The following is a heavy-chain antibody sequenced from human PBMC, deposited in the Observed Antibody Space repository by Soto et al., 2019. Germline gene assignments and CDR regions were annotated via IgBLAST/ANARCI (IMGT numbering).Heavy chain of an antibody. CDR1: GYTFTGYY. J-gene: IGHJ3*02. CDR2: INPNSGGT. Sequence: ASVKVSCKASGYTFTGYYMHWVRQAPGQGLEWMGWINPNSGGTNYAQKFQGWVTMTRDTSISTAYMELSRLRSDDTAVYYCAREGSINAPTDAFDIWGQGTMVTVSS. D-gene: IGHD3-10*01. CDR3: AREGSINAPTDAFDI. V-gene: IGHV1-2*04.